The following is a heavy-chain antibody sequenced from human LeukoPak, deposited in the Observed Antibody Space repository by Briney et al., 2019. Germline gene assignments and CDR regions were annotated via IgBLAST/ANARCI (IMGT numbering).Heavy chain of an antibody. CDR3: GRSTLETHYFDL. D-gene: IGHD1-1*01. J-gene: IGHJ4*02. CDR1: GFNLSSYY. V-gene: IGHV3-74*01. CDR2: LKSDGRST. Sequence: GGSPILSCAASGFNLSSYYMDWVRQGPGKGLVWVSRLKSDGRSTKYADSVKGRFTISRDDAKNTLYLQMTSLRVEDTAIYFCGRSTLETHYFDLWGQGTLVTVSS.